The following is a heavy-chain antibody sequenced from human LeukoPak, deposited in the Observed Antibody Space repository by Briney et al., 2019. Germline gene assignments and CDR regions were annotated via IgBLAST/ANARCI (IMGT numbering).Heavy chain of an antibody. D-gene: IGHD6-19*01. Sequence: GGSLRLSCAASGFTFSSYSMNWVRQAPGNGLEWVSSISSSISYIYYADSVKGRFTISRDNAKNSLYLQMNSLRAEDTAVYYCARAGYSSGWCFDYWGQGTLVTVSS. CDR2: ISSSISYI. CDR3: ARAGYSSGWCFDY. J-gene: IGHJ4*02. CDR1: GFTFSSYS. V-gene: IGHV3-21*01.